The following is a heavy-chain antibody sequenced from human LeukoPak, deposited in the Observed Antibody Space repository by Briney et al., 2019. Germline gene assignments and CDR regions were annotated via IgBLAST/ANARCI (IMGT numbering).Heavy chain of an antibody. D-gene: IGHD3-9*01. Sequence: GGSLRLSCAASGFTFSTYGMSWVRQAPGKGLERVSGISGSGGSTYYADSVKGRFTISRDNSKNTLYLQMNSLRAEDTAVYYCAKVYDILTGYYITPDKYYFDYWGQGTLVTVSS. CDR2: ISGSGGST. J-gene: IGHJ4*02. V-gene: IGHV3-23*01. CDR3: AKVYDILTGYYITPDKYYFDY. CDR1: GFTFSTYG.